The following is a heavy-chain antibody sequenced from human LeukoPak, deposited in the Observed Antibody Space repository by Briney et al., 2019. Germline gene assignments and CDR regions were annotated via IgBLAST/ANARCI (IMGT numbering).Heavy chain of an antibody. J-gene: IGHJ5*02. V-gene: IGHV3-21*01. Sequence: GRSLRLSCAASGFTFSTYSMSWVRQAPETGLEWVSSIDTTSTYIYYADSVKGRFTISRDNARNSLYLQMDSLRAEDTTVYYCARGGMYGYGDLWGQGTLVTVSS. CDR1: GFTFSTYS. CDR2: IDTTSTYI. D-gene: IGHD5-12*01. CDR3: ARGGMYGYGDL.